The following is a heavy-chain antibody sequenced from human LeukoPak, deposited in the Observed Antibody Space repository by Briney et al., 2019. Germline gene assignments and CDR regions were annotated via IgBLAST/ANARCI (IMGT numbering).Heavy chain of an antibody. CDR2: INHSGST. Sequence: SETLSLTCAVYGGSFSGYYWSWIRQPPGKGLEWIGEINHSGSTNYNPSLKSRVTISVDTSKNQFSLKLSSMTAADTAVYYCARGRLVGGAYFDYWGQGTLVTVSS. J-gene: IGHJ4*02. CDR1: GGSFSGYY. D-gene: IGHD6-19*01. CDR3: ARGRLVGGAYFDY. V-gene: IGHV4-34*01.